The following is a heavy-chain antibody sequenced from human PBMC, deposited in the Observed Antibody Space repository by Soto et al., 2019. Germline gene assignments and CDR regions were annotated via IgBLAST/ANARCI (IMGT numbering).Heavy chain of an antibody. J-gene: IGHJ6*02. CDR2: ISFDGKYGPVHYM. Sequence: QVQLVESGGGVVQPERSLRLSCVASGFTFTNHVMHWVRQAPGKGLEWVALISFDGKYGPVHYMYYADSVKGRFTNSRDNSKNTLYPQMNSLKAEATAAYYCARALGTFYSYYAMDVWGQGTTVTVSS. CDR3: ARALGTFYSYYAMDV. V-gene: IGHV3-30*04. CDR1: GFTFTNHV.